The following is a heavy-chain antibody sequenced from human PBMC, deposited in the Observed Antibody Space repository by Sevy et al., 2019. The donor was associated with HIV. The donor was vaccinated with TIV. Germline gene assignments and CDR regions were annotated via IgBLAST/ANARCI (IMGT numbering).Heavy chain of an antibody. V-gene: IGHV3-11*06. CDR3: ARDRRNYSGQYFDL. Sequence: GGSLRLSCAASGFIFSDYYMSWIRQSPGKGLEWVSDISSGTTHRKYADSVKGRFTISRDNAKNSLYLQMNSLTVEDTAVYYCARDRRNYSGQYFDLWGQGTLVTVSS. CDR2: ISSGTTHR. CDR1: GFIFSDYY. J-gene: IGHJ4*02. D-gene: IGHD5-12*01.